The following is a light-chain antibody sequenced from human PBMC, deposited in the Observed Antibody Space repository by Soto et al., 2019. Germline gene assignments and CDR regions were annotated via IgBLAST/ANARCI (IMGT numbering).Light chain of an antibody. J-gene: IGLJ1*01. CDR2: DVR. CDR1: SSGVGAYNY. CDR3: SSFPGRPTFS. Sequence: QSVLAQPASVSGSPGQSITISCTGTSSGVGAYNYVSWYQQNPGKAPKLLIYDVRYRPSGVSNRFSCSKSGNTAYLIISGLQAEDEADYYCSSFPGRPTFSFGRGTKVTAL. V-gene: IGLV2-14*01.